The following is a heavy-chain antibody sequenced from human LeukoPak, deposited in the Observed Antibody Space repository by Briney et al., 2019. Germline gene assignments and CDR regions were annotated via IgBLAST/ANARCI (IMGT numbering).Heavy chain of an antibody. Sequence: PGGSLRLSCAASGFTFSSYSMNWVRQAPGKGLEWVSSISSSSSYIYYADSVKGRFTISRDNAKNPLYLQMNSLRAEDTALYYCAKDSRGSGSRYYGMDVWGQGTTVSVSS. CDR2: ISSSSSYI. V-gene: IGHV3-21*04. CDR1: GFTFSSYS. CDR3: AKDSRGSGSRYYGMDV. D-gene: IGHD3-10*01. J-gene: IGHJ6*02.